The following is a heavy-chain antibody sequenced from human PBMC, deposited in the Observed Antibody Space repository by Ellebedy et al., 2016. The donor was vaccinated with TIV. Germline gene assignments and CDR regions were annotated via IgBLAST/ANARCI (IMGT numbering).Heavy chain of an antibody. V-gene: IGHV3-53*04. CDR1: GFTVSSNY. Sequence: PGGSLTLSCAASGFTVSSNYMSWVRQAPGKGLEWVSVIYSGGSTYYADSVKGRFTISRHNSKNTLDLQMNSLRAEDTAVYYCAGVLFSVAFDIWGQGTMVTVSS. D-gene: IGHD5/OR15-5a*01. CDR3: AGVLFSVAFDI. J-gene: IGHJ3*02. CDR2: IYSGGST.